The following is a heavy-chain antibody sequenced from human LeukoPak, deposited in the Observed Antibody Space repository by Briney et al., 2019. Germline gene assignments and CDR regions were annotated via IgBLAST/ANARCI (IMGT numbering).Heavy chain of an antibody. V-gene: IGHV4-38-2*02. CDR1: GYSFSSGYQ. J-gene: IGHJ5*02. D-gene: IGHD2-2*01. Sequence: SETLSLTCVVSGYSFSSGYQWAWIRQSPGKGLEWIGSIYHTRSAHYDPSLQSRVTISVDTSNNQFSLRLNSVTAADTAIYYCARDPRWLTPDCTSTSCYENYFDPWGQGTLVTVSS. CDR3: ARDPRWLTPDCTSTSCYENYFDP. CDR2: IYHTRSA.